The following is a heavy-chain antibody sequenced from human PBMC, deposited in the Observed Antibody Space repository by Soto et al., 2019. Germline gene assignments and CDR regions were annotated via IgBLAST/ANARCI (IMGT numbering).Heavy chain of an antibody. CDR2: ISSSSSYT. D-gene: IGHD2-2*01. CDR1: GFTFSDYY. J-gene: IGHJ5*02. V-gene: IGHV3-11*05. Sequence: QVQLVESGGGLVKPGGSLRLSCAASGFTFSDYYMSWIRQAPGKGLEWVSYISSSSSYTNYADSVKGRFTISRDNAKNSLYLQMNSLRAEDTAVYYCARSRTYNWFDPWGQGTLVTVSS. CDR3: ARSRTYNWFDP.